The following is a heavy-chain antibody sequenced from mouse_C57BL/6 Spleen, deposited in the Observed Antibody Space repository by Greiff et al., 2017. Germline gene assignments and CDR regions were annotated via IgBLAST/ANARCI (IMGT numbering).Heavy chain of an antibody. Sequence: EVKLQESGGDLVKPGGSLKLSCAASGFTFSSYGMSWVRQTPDKRLEWVATISSGGSYTYYPDSVKGRFTISRDNAKNTLYLQMSSLKSEDTAMYYCAIHMGLSAMDYWGQGTSVTVSS. CDR1: GFTFSSYG. D-gene: IGHD3-3*01. CDR3: AIHMGLSAMDY. J-gene: IGHJ4*01. V-gene: IGHV5-6*01. CDR2: ISSGGSYT.